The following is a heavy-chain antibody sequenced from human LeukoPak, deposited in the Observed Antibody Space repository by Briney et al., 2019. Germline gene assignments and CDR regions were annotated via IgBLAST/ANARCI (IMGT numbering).Heavy chain of an antibody. D-gene: IGHD3-10*01. J-gene: IGHJ4*02. Sequence: GGSLRLSCAASGFTFSSYWVHWVRHAPGKGLVWVSRINSDGSSTSYADSVKGRFTISRDNAKNTLYLQMNSLRAEDTAVYYCARVYGSGSYAVDYWGQGTLVTVSS. CDR2: INSDGSST. V-gene: IGHV3-74*01. CDR1: GFTFSSYW. CDR3: ARVYGSGSYAVDY.